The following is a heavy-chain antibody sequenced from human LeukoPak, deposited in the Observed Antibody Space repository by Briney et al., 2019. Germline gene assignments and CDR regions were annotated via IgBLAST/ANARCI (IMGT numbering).Heavy chain of an antibody. CDR1: GGSFSGYY. D-gene: IGHD3-10*01. Sequence: PAETLSLTCAVSGGSFSGYYWTWIRQPPGKGLEWIGEINHSGRTNYNPSLKSRVIISVDTSKNQFSLKLSSVTAADTAVYYCASSNYVSAGFDYWGQGTLVTVSS. V-gene: IGHV4-34*01. J-gene: IGHJ4*02. CDR3: ASSNYVSAGFDY. CDR2: INHSGRT.